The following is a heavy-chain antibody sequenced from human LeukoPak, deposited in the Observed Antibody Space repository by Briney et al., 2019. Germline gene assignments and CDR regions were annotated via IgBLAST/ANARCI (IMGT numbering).Heavy chain of an antibody. CDR3: ATLGVGATTALFDY. CDR2: INHSGFT. J-gene: IGHJ4*02. CDR1: GGSFSGYY. D-gene: IGHD1-26*01. V-gene: IGHV4-34*01. Sequence: PSETLSLTCAVYGGSFSGYYWSWIRQPPGKGLVWIGEINHSGFTNYNPSLKSRVTISVDTSKNQFSLKLSSVTAADTAVYYCATLGVGATTALFDYWGQGTLVTVSS.